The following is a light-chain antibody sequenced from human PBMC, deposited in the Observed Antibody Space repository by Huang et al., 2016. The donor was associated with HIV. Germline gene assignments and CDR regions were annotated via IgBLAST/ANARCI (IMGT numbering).Light chain of an antibody. CDR3: QQYGSSPT. CDR2: GAS. Sequence: EIVLTQSPGTLSVSPGERATLSCRASQSVSGAYLAWYQQGPGQAPRLLIYGASSRATGIPDRFSGSGSGTDFTLTISRLESEDFAVYYCQQYGSSPTFGQGTKVDIK. V-gene: IGKV3-20*01. CDR1: QSVSGAY. J-gene: IGKJ1*01.